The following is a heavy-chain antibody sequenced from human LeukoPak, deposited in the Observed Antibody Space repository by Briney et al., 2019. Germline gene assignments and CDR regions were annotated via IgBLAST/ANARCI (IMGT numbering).Heavy chain of an antibody. CDR1: GFTFDDYA. CDR2: ISWNSGSI. Sequence: PGGSLRLSCAASGFTFDDYAMHWVRQAPGKGLEWVSGISWNSGSIGYADSVKGRFTISRDNAKNSLYLQMNSLRAEDTALYYCAKDTNYGGLSSYFDYWGQGTLVTVSS. CDR3: AKDTNYGGLSSYFDY. V-gene: IGHV3-9*01. J-gene: IGHJ4*02. D-gene: IGHD4-23*01.